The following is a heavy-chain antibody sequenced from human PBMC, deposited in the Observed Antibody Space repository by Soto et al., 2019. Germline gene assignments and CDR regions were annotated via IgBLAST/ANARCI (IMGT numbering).Heavy chain of an antibody. CDR1: GYTFTSYD. V-gene: IGHV1-8*01. Sequence: GASVKVSCKASGYTFTSYDINWVRQATGQGLEWMGWMNPNSGNTGYAQKFQGRLTITRNTSISTAYMELSSLRSEDTAVYYCARRPYYYYYMDVWGKGTTVTVSS. CDR3: ARRPYYYYYMDV. CDR2: MNPNSGNT. J-gene: IGHJ6*03.